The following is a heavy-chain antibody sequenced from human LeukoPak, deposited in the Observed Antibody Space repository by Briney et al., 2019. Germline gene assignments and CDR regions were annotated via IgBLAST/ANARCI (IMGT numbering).Heavy chain of an antibody. CDR3: ARGLRTDSGYDDGEDH. V-gene: IGHV4-4*07. Sequence: SETLSLTCTVSGGSISGYCWTWIRQPAGKGLEWIGRIYNIGSPNYNPALKSRVTISVDTSKNQFSLKLSSVTAADPAVYYCARGLRTDSGYDDGEDHWGQGTLVTVSS. J-gene: IGHJ4*02. CDR1: GGSISGYC. D-gene: IGHD5-12*01. CDR2: IYNIGSP.